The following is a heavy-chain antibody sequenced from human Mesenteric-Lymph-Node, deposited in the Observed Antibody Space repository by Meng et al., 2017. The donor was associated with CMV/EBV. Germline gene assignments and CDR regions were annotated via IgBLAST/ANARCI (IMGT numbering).Heavy chain of an antibody. V-gene: IGHV3-74*01. J-gene: IGHJ4*02. Sequence: GGSLRLSCAASGFTFSSYWMYWVRQAPGKGLVWVARIDFVGSSRTYVDTVQGRFTVSRDNAKNTLYLEMNSLRPEDTAVYYCTRDNRDMAAMCDSWGQGTLVTVSS. CDR1: GFTFSSYW. D-gene: IGHD5-18*01. CDR2: IDFVGSSR. CDR3: TRDNRDMAAMCDS.